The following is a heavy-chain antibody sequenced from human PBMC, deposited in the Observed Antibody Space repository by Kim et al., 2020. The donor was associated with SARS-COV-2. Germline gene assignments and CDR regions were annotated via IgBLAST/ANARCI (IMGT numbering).Heavy chain of an antibody. V-gene: IGHV1-69*04. CDR3: ASDYGDPLGFDY. CDR2: IIPILGIA. CDR1: GGTFSSYA. D-gene: IGHD4-17*01. Sequence: SVKVSCKASGGTFSSYAISWVRQAPGQGLEWMGRIIPILGIANYAQKFQGRVTITADKSTRTAYMELSSLRSEDTAVYYCASDYGDPLGFDYWGQGTLVTVSS. J-gene: IGHJ4*02.